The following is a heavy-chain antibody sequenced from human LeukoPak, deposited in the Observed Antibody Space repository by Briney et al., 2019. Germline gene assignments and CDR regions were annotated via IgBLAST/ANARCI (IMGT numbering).Heavy chain of an antibody. Sequence: GGSLRLSFAASGFTFSSYWMSWVRQAPGKGLEWLANIKEDGSDKYYVDSVKGRFTISRDNAKNSLYLQMNNLRVEDTAVYYCARAGYTSGYDYWGQGTLVTVSS. D-gene: IGHD6-19*01. CDR2: IKEDGSDK. J-gene: IGHJ4*02. CDR3: ARAGYTSGYDY. CDR1: GFTFSSYW. V-gene: IGHV3-7*01.